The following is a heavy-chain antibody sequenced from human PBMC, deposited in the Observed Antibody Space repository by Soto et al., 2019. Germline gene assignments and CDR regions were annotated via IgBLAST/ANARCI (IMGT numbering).Heavy chain of an antibody. CDR2: ISNYNGDT. Sequence: QVQLVQSGAEVKKPGASVQVSCKASGYTFTRYSINWVRQAPGQGLEWVGWISNYNGDTKYAQKFQGRVTLTTATSTTTTYMDLRSLTSDDTAVYFCARGDSTGSPTGWFDPWGQGTLVTVSS. CDR3: ARGDSTGSPTGWFDP. D-gene: IGHD6-19*01. V-gene: IGHV1-18*04. J-gene: IGHJ5*02. CDR1: GYTFTRYS.